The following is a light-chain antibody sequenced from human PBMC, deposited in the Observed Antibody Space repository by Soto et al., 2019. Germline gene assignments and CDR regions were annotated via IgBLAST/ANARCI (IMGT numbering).Light chain of an antibody. J-gene: IGKJ5*01. CDR3: QQSYSTPIT. V-gene: IGKV1-39*01. Sequence: DIQMTQSPSSLSASVGDRVTITCRASQSISSYLNWYQQKPGKAPKLLIYAASSLQSGVPSRFSGSGSVKDFTLTISSLQPEDFATYYCQQSYSTPITFGQGTRLEIK. CDR1: QSISSY. CDR2: AAS.